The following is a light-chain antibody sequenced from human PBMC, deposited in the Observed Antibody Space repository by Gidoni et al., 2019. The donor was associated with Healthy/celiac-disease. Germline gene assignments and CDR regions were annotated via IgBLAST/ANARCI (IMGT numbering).Light chain of an antibody. Sequence: QSALTQPASVTGSPGQSMTISCTGTTSDVGGYTYVSWYQQHPGKAPNLMIYEVSTRPSGVSNRFSGSKSGNTASLTISGLQAEDEADYYCSSYTSSSTWVFGGGTKLTVL. CDR2: EVS. V-gene: IGLV2-14*01. J-gene: IGLJ3*02. CDR1: TSDVGGYTY. CDR3: SSYTSSSTWV.